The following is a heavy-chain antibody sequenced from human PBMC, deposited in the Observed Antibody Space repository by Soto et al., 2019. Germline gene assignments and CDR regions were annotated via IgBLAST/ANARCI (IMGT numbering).Heavy chain of an antibody. D-gene: IGHD5-18*01. J-gene: IGHJ4*02. CDR2: IIPIFGTA. CDR1: GGTFSSYA. Sequence: SVKVSCKASGGTFSSYAISWVRQAPGQGLAWMGGIIPIFGTANYAQKFQGRVTITADESTSTAYMELSSLRSDDTAVYSCAVKCTAMAKGYFDYWGQGTLVTVSS. V-gene: IGHV1-69*13. CDR3: AVKCTAMAKGYFDY.